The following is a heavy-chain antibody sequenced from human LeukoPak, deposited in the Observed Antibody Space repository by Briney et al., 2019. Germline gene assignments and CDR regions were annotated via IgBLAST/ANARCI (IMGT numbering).Heavy chain of an antibody. CDR2: IRYDGSNK. CDR3: AKGVVGATNWFDP. J-gene: IGHJ5*02. Sequence: QAGGSLRLSCAASGFTFSSYGMHWVRQAPGKGLEWVAFIRYDGSNKYYADSVKGRFTISRDNSKNTLYLQMNSLRAEDTAVYYCAKGVVGATNWFDPWGQGTLVTVSS. CDR1: GFTFSSYG. V-gene: IGHV3-30*02. D-gene: IGHD1-26*01.